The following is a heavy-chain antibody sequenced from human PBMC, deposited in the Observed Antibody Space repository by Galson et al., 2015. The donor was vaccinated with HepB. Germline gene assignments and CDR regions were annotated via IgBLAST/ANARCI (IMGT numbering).Heavy chain of an antibody. D-gene: IGHD6-13*01. CDR3: ARTRGAAAGIFDN. CDR1: GFTSSSYW. J-gene: IGHJ4*02. CDR2: INSDGSYI. Sequence: SLRLSCAASGFTSSSYWMHWVRQVPGKGLVWVSRINSDGSYITYTDSVKGRFTISRDNAKNTLYLQMNSPRAEDTALYYCARTRGAAAGIFDNWGQGSLVTVSS. V-gene: IGHV3-74*01.